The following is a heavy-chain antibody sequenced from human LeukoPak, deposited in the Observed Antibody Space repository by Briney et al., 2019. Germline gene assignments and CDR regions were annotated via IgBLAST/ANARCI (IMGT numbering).Heavy chain of an antibody. CDR3: AKDGQGYSYSDY. CDR1: GFTFSSYA. D-gene: IGHD5-18*01. J-gene: IGHJ4*02. V-gene: IGHV3-23*01. Sequence: PGGSLRLSCAASGFTFSSYAMSWVRQAPGKGLEWVSAISGSGGSTYYADSVKGRFTISRDNSKNTLYLQMNSPRAEDTAVYYCAKDGQGYSYSDYWGQGTLVTVSS. CDR2: ISGSGGST.